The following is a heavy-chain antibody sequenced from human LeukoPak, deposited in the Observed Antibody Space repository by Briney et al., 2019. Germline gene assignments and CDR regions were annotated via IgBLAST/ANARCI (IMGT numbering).Heavy chain of an antibody. CDR3: ARMRGGSSIDY. J-gene: IGHJ4*02. D-gene: IGHD1-26*01. Sequence: SGPTLVNPTQTLTLTCTFSGFSLSTSGMCVSWIRQPPGKALEWLARIDWDDDKYYSTSLTTRLTISKDTSKNQVVLTMTNMDPVDTATYYCARMRGGSSIDYWGQGTLVTVSS. CDR1: GFSLSTSGMC. V-gene: IGHV2-70*11. CDR2: IDWDDDK.